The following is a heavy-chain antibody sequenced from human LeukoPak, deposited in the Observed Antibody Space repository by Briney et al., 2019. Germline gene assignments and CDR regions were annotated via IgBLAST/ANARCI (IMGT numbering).Heavy chain of an antibody. CDR3: SRSARFDP. CDR2: IYSAGST. V-gene: IGHV3-53*04. D-gene: IGHD6-25*01. CDR1: GFTVSSNY. J-gene: IGHJ5*02. Sequence: GGSLRLSCAASGFTVSSNYMSWVRQAPGKGLEWVSVIYSAGSTYYADSAKGRFTISRHNSKNTVYLQMNSLRAEDTAVYYCSRSARFDPWGQGTLVTVSS.